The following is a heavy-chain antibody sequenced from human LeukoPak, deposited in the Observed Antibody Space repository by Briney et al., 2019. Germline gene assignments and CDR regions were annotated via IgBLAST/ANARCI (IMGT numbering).Heavy chain of an antibody. V-gene: IGHV1-46*01. J-gene: IGHJ4*02. CDR1: GYTFTSYY. Sequence: APVKVSCKASGYTFTSYYMHWVRQAPGQGLEWMGIINPSGGSTSYAQKFQGRVTMTRDMSTSTDYMELSSLRSEDTAVYYCARVRYTASDYWGQGTLVTVSS. D-gene: IGHD5-18*01. CDR3: ARVRYTASDY. CDR2: INPSGGST.